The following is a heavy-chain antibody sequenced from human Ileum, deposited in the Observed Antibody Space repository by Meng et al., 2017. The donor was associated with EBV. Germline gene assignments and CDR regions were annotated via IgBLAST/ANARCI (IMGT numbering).Heavy chain of an antibody. D-gene: IGHD3-22*01. CDR3: ARNVPGTSAYYD. CDR2: IYYSGST. J-gene: IGHJ4*02. Sequence: QVQVQESGPGLVNPSDTLSLTCAVSGYSISSTNWWGWIRQPPGKGLEWIGYIYYSGSTSYNPSLKSRVTMSVDTSKNQFSLNLNSVTAVDTAVYYCARNVPGTSAYYDWGQGTLVTVSS. CDR1: GYSISSTNW. V-gene: IGHV4-28*01.